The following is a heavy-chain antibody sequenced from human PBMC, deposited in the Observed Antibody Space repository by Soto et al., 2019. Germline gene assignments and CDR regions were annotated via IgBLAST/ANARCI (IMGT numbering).Heavy chain of an antibody. CDR1: GFIFGDYA. Sequence: DVQLLESGGGLVQPGGSLRLYCAASGFIFGDYAMSWVRQAPGKGLEWVSSIGGVGGDTYYAASVKGRFTISRDNSKNTLYLQMNSLRDEDTAVYYCARDAVPSNGKWDGFDPWGQGTLVTVSS. CDR3: ARDAVPSNGKWDGFDP. D-gene: IGHD1-26*01. V-gene: IGHV3-23*01. CDR2: IGGVGGDT. J-gene: IGHJ5*02.